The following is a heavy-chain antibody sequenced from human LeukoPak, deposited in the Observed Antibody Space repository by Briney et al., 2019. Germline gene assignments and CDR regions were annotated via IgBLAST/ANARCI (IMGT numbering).Heavy chain of an antibody. CDR1: GYTFTSYA. Sequence: GASVKVSCKASGYTFTSYAMHWVRQAPGQRLEWMGWINAGNGNTKYSQKFQGRVTITRDTSASTAYMELRSLRSDDTAVYYCARSPVVVAATPVDYWGQGTLVTVSS. CDR3: ARSPVVVAATPVDY. J-gene: IGHJ4*02. CDR2: INAGNGNT. D-gene: IGHD2-15*01. V-gene: IGHV1-3*01.